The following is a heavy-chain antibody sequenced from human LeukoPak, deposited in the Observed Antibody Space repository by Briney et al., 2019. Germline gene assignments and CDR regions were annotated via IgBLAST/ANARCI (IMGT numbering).Heavy chain of an antibody. Sequence: SETLSLTCAVYGGSFSGYYGSWIRQPPGKGLEWIGEINHSGSTNYNPSLKSRVTISVDTSKNQFSLKLSSVTAADTAVYYCASGVVVPAANNYYYMDVWGKGTTVTVSS. CDR3: ASGVVVPAANNYYYMDV. CDR2: INHSGST. D-gene: IGHD2-2*01. CDR1: GGSFSGYY. J-gene: IGHJ6*03. V-gene: IGHV4-34*01.